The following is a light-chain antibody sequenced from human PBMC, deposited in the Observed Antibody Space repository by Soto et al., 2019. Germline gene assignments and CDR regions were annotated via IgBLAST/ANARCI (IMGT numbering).Light chain of an antibody. CDR1: QPISSW. CDR3: QQYENYWT. Sequence: DIQMTQSPPTLSASVGDRVTIPCRASQPISSWLAWYHQKPGKAPKLLIYDASNLESGVPSRFSGSGSGTEFTLTISSLQPEDFGIYYCQQYENYWTFGQGTKVEIK. V-gene: IGKV1-5*01. CDR2: DAS. J-gene: IGKJ1*01.